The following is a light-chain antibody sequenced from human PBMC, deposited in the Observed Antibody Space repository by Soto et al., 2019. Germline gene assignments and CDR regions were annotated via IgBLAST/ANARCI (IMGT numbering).Light chain of an antibody. V-gene: IGKV1-5*03. J-gene: IGKJ4*01. CDR3: QDYSSTSGLT. CDR2: QAS. CDR1: QSISSW. Sequence: DIQVTQSPSTLSASVGDRVTITCRASQSISSWLAWYQQKPGKAPKLLIYQASILKSGVPSRFSGSGSGTELTLTISSLQPDDFATDYCQDYSSTSGLTFGGGAKVEIK.